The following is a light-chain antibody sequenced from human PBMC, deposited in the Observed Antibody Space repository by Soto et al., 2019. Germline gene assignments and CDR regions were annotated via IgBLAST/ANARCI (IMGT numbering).Light chain of an antibody. J-gene: IGKJ3*01. CDR3: QKYNGAPFT. CDR1: QGIANY. Sequence: DIQMTQSPSSLSESVGDRVTITCRASQGIANYLAWYQQKPGKVPKLLIYAASTLEPGVPSRYSGSGFGTDFTLSISSLQPEDFATYYCQKYNGAPFTFGHGTKVDIK. V-gene: IGKV1-27*01. CDR2: AAS.